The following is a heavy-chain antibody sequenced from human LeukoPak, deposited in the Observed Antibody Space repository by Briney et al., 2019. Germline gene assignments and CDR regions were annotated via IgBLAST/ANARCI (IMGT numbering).Heavy chain of an antibody. CDR1: GGSISSYY. CDR2: IYYSGST. CDR3: ARHETALFDY. Sequence: SETLSLTCTVSGGSISSYYWSWIRQPPGKGLEWIGYIYYSGSTNYNPSLKSRVTISVDTSKNQFSLKLSSVTAADTAVYYCARHETALFDYWGQGALVTVSS. V-gene: IGHV4-59*08. D-gene: IGHD5-18*01. J-gene: IGHJ4*02.